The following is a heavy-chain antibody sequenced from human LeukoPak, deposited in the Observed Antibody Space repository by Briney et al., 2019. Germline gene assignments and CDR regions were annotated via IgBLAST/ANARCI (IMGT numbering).Heavy chain of an antibody. CDR3: ATAMGATRTLDYFDY. J-gene: IGHJ4*02. V-gene: IGHV3-23*01. CDR2: ISGSGGST. CDR1: GFTFSSYA. D-gene: IGHD1-26*01. Sequence: PGGSLRLSCEVSGFTFSSYAMTWVRQAPGKGLEWVSVISGSGGSTYYADSVKGRFTISRDNSKNTLYLQMNSLRAEDTALYYCATAMGATRTLDYFDYWGQGTLVTVSS.